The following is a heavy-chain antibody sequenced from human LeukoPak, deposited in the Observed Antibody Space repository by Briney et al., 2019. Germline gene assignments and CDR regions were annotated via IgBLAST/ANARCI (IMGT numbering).Heavy chain of an antibody. V-gene: IGHV4-59*01. CDR2: IYYSGGT. Sequence: SETPSLTCTVSGGSISSYYWSWIRQPPGKGLEWIGYIYYSGGTNYNPSLKSRVTISVDTSKNQFSLKLSSVTAADTAVYYCARDRYFDLWGQGTLVTVSP. CDR1: GGSISSYY. CDR3: ARDRYFDL. D-gene: IGHD2-15*01. J-gene: IGHJ4*02.